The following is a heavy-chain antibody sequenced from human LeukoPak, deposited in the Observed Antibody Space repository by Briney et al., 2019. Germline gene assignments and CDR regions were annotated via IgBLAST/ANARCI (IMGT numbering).Heavy chain of an antibody. CDR2: ISGSSSGS. V-gene: IGHV3-23*01. D-gene: IGHD2/OR15-2a*01. Sequence: TGGSLRLSCAASGFAFSRYAMNWVRQGPGKGLEWVSSISGSSSGSYYTDSVKGRFTISRDNSNNTLHLQMNNLRVEGTAIYNCAKEPGAATTYYFDSWGQGTLVTVSS. CDR1: GFAFSRYA. J-gene: IGHJ4*02. CDR3: AKEPGAATTYYFDS.